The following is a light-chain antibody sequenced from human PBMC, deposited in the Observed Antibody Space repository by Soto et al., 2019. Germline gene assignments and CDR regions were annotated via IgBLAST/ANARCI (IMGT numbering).Light chain of an antibody. CDR3: QQRSYGRFT. Sequence: DIVLTQSPATLSLSPGARATLSCRASQSISTSLGWYQQKPGQAPRLLIYDASNRATGIPPRFSGSGSGTDFTLTISNLEPEDFAVYFCQQRSYGRFTVGPGTKVDGK. V-gene: IGKV3-11*01. CDR1: QSISTS. CDR2: DAS. J-gene: IGKJ3*01.